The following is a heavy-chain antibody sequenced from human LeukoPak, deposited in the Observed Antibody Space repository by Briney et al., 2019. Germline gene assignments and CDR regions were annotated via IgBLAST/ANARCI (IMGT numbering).Heavy chain of an antibody. CDR2: IRSKAYGGTT. V-gene: IGHV3-49*04. D-gene: IGHD2-2*02. CDR1: GFTFGDYA. Sequence: PGGSLRLSCTASGFTFGDYAMSWVRQAPGKGLEWVGFIRSKAYGGTTEYAASVKGRFTISRDDSKSIAYLQMNSLKTEDTAVYYCTRAYCSSTSCYNPFDYWGQGTLVTVSS. CDR3: TRAYCSSTSCYNPFDY. J-gene: IGHJ4*02.